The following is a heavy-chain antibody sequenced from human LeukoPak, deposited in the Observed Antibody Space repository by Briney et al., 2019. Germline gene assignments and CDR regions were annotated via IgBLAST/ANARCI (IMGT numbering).Heavy chain of an antibody. CDR3: ARAEGGYSSGWFDY. Sequence: PSETLSLTCTVSGGSISSYYWSWIRQPPGKGLEWIGYIYYSGSTNYNPSLKSQVTISVDTSKNQFSLKLSSVTAADTAVYYCARAEGGYSSGWFDYWGQGTLVTVSS. J-gene: IGHJ4*02. CDR2: IYYSGST. CDR1: GGSISSYY. D-gene: IGHD6-19*01. V-gene: IGHV4-59*01.